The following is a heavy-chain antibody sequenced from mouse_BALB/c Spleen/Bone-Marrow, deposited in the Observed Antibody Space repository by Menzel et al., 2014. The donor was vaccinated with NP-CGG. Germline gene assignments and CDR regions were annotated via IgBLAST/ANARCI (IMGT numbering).Heavy chain of an antibody. CDR2: ISSGGSYT. V-gene: IGHV5-6*02. CDR3: ARQTYYDYDGYFDY. CDR1: GFTFSSYG. D-gene: IGHD2-4*01. J-gene: IGHJ2*01. Sequence: DVKLVESGGDLVKPGGSLKLSCAASGFTFSSYGMSWVRQTPDKRLEWVATISSGGSYTYYPDSVKGRFTISRDNAKNTLYLQMSSLKSEDTAMYYCARQTYYDYDGYFDYWCQGTTLTVSS.